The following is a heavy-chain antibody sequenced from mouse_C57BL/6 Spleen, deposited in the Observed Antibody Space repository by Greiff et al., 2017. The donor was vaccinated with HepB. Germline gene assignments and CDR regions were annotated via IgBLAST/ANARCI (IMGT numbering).Heavy chain of an antibody. D-gene: IGHD2-4*01. Sequence: ESGPGLVKPSQSLSLTCSVTGYSITSGYYWNWIRQFPGNKLEWMGYISYDGSNNYNPSLKNRISITRDTSKNQFFLKLNSVTTEDTATYDCAIYDYDDDFDYWGQGTTLTVSS. CDR1: GYSITSGYY. CDR3: AIYDYDDDFDY. CDR2: ISYDGSN. J-gene: IGHJ2*01. V-gene: IGHV3-6*01.